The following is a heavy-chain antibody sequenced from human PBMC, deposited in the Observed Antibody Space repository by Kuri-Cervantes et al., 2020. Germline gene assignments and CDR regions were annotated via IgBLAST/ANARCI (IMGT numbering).Heavy chain of an antibody. CDR2: TYHSGST. D-gene: IGHD3-10*01. CDR1: GGSISSYY. Sequence: SETLSLTCTVSGGSISSYYWSWVRQPPGKGLEWIGETYHSGSTNYNPSLKSRVTISVDKSKNQFSLKLSSVTAADTAVYYCARDGSGSYYNLFNYYYGMDVWGQGTTVTVSS. J-gene: IGHJ6*02. CDR3: ARDGSGSYYNLFNYYYGMDV. V-gene: IGHV4-59*12.